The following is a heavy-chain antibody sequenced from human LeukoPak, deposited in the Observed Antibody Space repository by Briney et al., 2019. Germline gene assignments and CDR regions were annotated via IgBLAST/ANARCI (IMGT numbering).Heavy chain of an antibody. Sequence: MPSETLSLTCTVSGGSISSYYWIWIRQPPGKGLEWIGYIYYSGNTNYNPSLKSRVTISLDTSRNQFSLNLNSVTAADTAVYYCARHYYSGYERVFDYWGQGALVTVSS. D-gene: IGHD5-12*01. V-gene: IGHV4-59*08. CDR3: ARHYYSGYERVFDY. CDR1: GGSISSYY. J-gene: IGHJ4*02. CDR2: IYYSGNT.